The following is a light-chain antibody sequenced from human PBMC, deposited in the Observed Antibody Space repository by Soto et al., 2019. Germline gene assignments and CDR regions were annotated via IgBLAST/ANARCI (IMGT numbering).Light chain of an antibody. V-gene: IGKV1-5*01. J-gene: IGKJ1*01. CDR2: DAS. Sequence: DIQMTQSPSTLSASVGDSVTITCRASQSISTWLAWYQQKPGKAPNLLIYDASSLASGVPSRFSGSGSGTEFTLTISSLQPDDFATFYCQQYNSQSKTFGQGTKVDIK. CDR1: QSISTW. CDR3: QQYNSQSKT.